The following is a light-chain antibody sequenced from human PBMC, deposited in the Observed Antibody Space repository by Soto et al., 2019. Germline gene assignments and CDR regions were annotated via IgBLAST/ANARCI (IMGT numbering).Light chain of an antibody. CDR3: MQALQTPPYT. CDR2: LGS. J-gene: IGKJ2*01. Sequence: DIVMTQSPLSLPVTPGEPASISCRSSQSLLHSNGYNYSDWFLQKPGQSPQLLIYLGSNRASGVPDRFSGSGSGTDFTLKISRVEAEDVGVYYCMQALQTPPYTFGQGTKLEI. CDR1: QSLLHSNGYNY. V-gene: IGKV2-28*01.